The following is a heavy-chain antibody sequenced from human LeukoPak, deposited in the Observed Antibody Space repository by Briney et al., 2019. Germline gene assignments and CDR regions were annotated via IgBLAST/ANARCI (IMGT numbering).Heavy chain of an antibody. CDR2: INSDGSRT. D-gene: IGHD3-16*01. V-gene: IGHV3-74*01. CDR1: GFTFSSYW. CDR3: AREHWVDS. Sequence: PGGSLRLSCAASGFTFSSYWMHWVRQAPGKGLAWVSRINSDGSRTTYADSVKGRFTISRDNAKNTLHLQMNSLRAEDTAVYYCAREHWVDSWGQGTLVTVFS. J-gene: IGHJ4*02.